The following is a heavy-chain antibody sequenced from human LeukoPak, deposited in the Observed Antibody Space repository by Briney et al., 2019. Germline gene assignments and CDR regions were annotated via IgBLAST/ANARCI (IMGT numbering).Heavy chain of an antibody. D-gene: IGHD3-22*01. V-gene: IGHV1-69*05. Sequence: ASVKVSCKASGGTFSSYAISWVRQAPGQGLEWMGGTIPIFGTANYAQKFQGRVTITTDESTSTAYMELSSLRSEDTAVYYCAGGDHYDSSGYWVPFDYWGQGTLVTVSS. CDR1: GGTFSSYA. CDR2: TIPIFGTA. J-gene: IGHJ4*02. CDR3: AGGDHYDSSGYWVPFDY.